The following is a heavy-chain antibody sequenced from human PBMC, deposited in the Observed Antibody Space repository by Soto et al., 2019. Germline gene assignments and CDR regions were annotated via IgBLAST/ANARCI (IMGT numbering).Heavy chain of an antibody. CDR3: ALRGYSYGYYFDY. CDR2: ICYSGST. D-gene: IGHD5-18*01. Sequence: QVQLQESGPGLVKPSQTLSLTCTVSGGSISSGDYYWSWIRQPPGKGLEWIGYICYSGSTYYNPSLRSQVTISVDTSKNQFSLKLSCVTAADTAVYYCALRGYSYGYYFDYWGQGTLVTVSS. CDR1: GGSISSGDYY. V-gene: IGHV4-30-4*01. J-gene: IGHJ4*02.